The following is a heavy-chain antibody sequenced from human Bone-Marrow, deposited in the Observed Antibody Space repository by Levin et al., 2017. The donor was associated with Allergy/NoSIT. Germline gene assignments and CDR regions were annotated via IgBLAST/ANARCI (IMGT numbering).Heavy chain of an antibody. CDR3: AREMTTVTTGGETTGFDP. D-gene: IGHD4-17*01. CDR2: IYYSGST. V-gene: IGHV4-31*03. CDR1: GGSISSGGYY. J-gene: IGHJ5*02. Sequence: SETLSLTCTVSGGSISSGGYYWSWIRQHPGKGLEWIGYIYYSGSTYYNPSLKSRVTISVDTSKNQFSLKLSSVTAADTAVYYCAREMTTVTTGGETTGFDPWGQGTLVTVSS.